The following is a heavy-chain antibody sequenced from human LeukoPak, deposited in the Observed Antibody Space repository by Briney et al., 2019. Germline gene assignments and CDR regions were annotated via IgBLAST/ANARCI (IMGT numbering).Heavy chain of an antibody. J-gene: IGHJ3*02. Sequence: PSGTLSLTCTVSGGSISSSSYYWGWVRQPPGRGLEWVGYIYTSGSTNYNPSLKSRVTISVDTSKNQFSLKLSSVTAADTAVYYCARVGGLDAFDIWGQGTMVTVSS. V-gene: IGHV4-61*05. D-gene: IGHD2-15*01. CDR2: IYTSGST. CDR1: GGSISSSSYY. CDR3: ARVGGLDAFDI.